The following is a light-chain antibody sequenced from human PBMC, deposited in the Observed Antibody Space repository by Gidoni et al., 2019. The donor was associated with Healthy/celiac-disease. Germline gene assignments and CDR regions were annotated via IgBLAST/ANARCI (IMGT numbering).Light chain of an antibody. V-gene: IGKV3-11*01. CDR2: DAS. CDR1: QSITNN. J-gene: IGKJ4*01. Sequence: EIVLTQSPATLSLSPGEGATLSCTSSQSITNNLAWYQQKPGQPPRLLIFDASTRSTGVPARFSDSGSGTDFTLTISSLDLEDFAIYYCQQRSNWPRGTFGGGTKLEIK. CDR3: QQRSNWPRGT.